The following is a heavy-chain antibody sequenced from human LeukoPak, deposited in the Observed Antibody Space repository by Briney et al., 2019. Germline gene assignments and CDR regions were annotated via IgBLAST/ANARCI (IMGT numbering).Heavy chain of an antibody. V-gene: IGHV4-39*07. D-gene: IGHD2-2*01. CDR3: AKSGPAAGRPDAFDI. J-gene: IGHJ3*02. Sequence: ASETLSLTCTLSGGSVTTSSFYWAWIRQPPGKGLECIGTIYYSGITYYHSSLKSRVTISVDTSKNQFSLKLNSVTAADTAVYFCAKSGPAAGRPDAFDIWGQGTMVTVSS. CDR1: GGSVTTSSFY. CDR2: IYYSGIT.